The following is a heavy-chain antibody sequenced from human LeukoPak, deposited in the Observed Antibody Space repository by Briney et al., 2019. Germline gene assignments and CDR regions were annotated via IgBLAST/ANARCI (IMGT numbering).Heavy chain of an antibody. J-gene: IGHJ5*02. CDR1: GYTLSSYY. CDR3: AREPTLAALTVDNWFAP. V-gene: IGHV1-46*01. CDR2: INPSGSIT. D-gene: IGHD6-13*01. Sequence: GASVKVSCKASGYTLSSYYMHWIRQAPGQGLEWMGLINPSGSITTYAQKFQGRVTVTRDTSTSTVYMELRSLRSEDTAVYYCAREPTLAALTVDNWFAPRGQGTLVTVSS.